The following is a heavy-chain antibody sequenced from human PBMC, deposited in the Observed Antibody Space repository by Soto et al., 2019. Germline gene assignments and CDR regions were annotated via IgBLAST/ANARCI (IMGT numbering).Heavy chain of an antibody. CDR1: GGSISSGGYS. CDR2: VYHSGNP. CDR3: ARLALVTRIFDY. Sequence: QLQLQESGSGLVKPSQTLSLTCAVSGGSISSGGYSWSWIRQPPGKGLEWIGYVYHSGNPYYNPSLKGRVTISLHRSKNQCSLELGSVTAADTAVYYCARLALVTRIFDYWGQGTLVTVSS. D-gene: IGHD2-21*02. V-gene: IGHV4-30-2*01. J-gene: IGHJ4*02.